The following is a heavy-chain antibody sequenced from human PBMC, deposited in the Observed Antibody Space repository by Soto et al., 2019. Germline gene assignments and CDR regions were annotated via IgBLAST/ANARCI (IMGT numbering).Heavy chain of an antibody. Sequence: GGSLRLSCAASGLTFSSYDMHWVRQAPGKRLEWVAVISYDGNNQYYAASVKGRSTISRDNSKNTLYLQTNSLRAEKTAVYCCARVLSSLTCFDYWVHVTLVTVYS. D-gene: IGHD2-15*01. CDR3: ARVLSSLTCFDY. V-gene: IGHV3-30-3*01. J-gene: IGHJ4*01. CDR1: GLTFSSYD. CDR2: ISYDGNNQ.